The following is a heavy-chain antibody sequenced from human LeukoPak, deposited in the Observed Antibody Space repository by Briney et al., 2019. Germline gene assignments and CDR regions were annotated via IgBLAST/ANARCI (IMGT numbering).Heavy chain of an antibody. CDR1: GYTFTGYY. D-gene: IGHD1-26*01. Sequence: ASVKVSCKASGYTFTGYYMHWVRQAPGKGLEWMGGFDPEDGETIYAQKFQGRVTMTRNTSISTAYMELSSLRSEDTAVYYCARGRSRGGAYLFDYWGQGTLVTVSS. CDR3: ARGRSRGGAYLFDY. CDR2: FDPEDGET. J-gene: IGHJ4*02. V-gene: IGHV1-24*01.